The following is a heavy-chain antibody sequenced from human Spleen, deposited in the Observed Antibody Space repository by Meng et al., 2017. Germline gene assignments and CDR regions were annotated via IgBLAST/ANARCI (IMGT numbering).Heavy chain of an antibody. CDR3: ARGSIYLDY. CDR1: GGSFSDYY. D-gene: IGHD2-21*01. V-gene: IGHV4-34*01. J-gene: IGHJ4*02. CDR2: ISHSAGS. Sequence: SETLSLTCGVYGGSFSDYYWSWIRQPPGKGLEWIGEISHSAGSKYSPSLKSRVTLSVDTSKSQFSLTLSSVTAADTAVYYCARGSIYLDYWGQGTLVTVSS.